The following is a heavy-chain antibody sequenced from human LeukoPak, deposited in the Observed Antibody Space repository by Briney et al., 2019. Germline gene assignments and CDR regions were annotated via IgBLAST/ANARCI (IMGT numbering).Heavy chain of an antibody. Sequence: GGSLRLSCAASGFTFSSYSMNWVRQAPGKGLEWVSHISSSSSTIYYADSVKGRFTISRDNAKNSLYLQMNSLRDEDTAVYYCARDRSYYSGSYYGGNFDYWGQGTLVTVSS. J-gene: IGHJ4*02. V-gene: IGHV3-48*02. CDR1: GFTFSSYS. CDR3: ARDRSYYSGSYYGGNFDY. CDR2: ISSSSSTI. D-gene: IGHD1-26*01.